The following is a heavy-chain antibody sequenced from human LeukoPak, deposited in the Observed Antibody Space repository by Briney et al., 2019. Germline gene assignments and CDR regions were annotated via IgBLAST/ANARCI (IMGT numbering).Heavy chain of an antibody. CDR3: ASSYCSSTTCYDY. V-gene: IGHV4-34*01. J-gene: IGHJ4*02. CDR2: INHSGIT. CDR1: GGSFSGYY. Sequence: SETLSLTCAAYGGSFSGYYWSWIRQPPGKGQDWIGEINHSGITKYNPSLKSRVTMSVDTSKNQFSLKLTSVTAADTAVYYCASSYCSSTTCYDYWGQGTLVTVSS. D-gene: IGHD2-2*01.